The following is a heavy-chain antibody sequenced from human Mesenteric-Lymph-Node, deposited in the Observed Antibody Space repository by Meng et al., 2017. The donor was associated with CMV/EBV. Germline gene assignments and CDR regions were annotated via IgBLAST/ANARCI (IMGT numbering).Heavy chain of an antibody. V-gene: IGHV3-21*01. CDR1: GFTFSHAW. D-gene: IGHD5-12*01. CDR3: ARDPPTIPAAFNI. CDR2: ISDSSGYI. J-gene: IGHJ3*02. Sequence: GESLKISCAASGFTFSHAWMSWVRQAPGKGLEWVSSISDSSGYISYADSVKGRFTISRDNAKNSLYLQMNSLRADDTAVYYCARDPPTIPAAFNIWGQGTMVTVSS.